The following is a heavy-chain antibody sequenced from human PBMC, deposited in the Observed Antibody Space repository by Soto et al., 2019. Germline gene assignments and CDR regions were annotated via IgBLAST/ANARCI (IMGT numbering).Heavy chain of an antibody. CDR1: GGTFSSYA. Sequence: SVKVSCKASGGTFSSYAISWVRQAPGQGLEWMGGITPIFGTANYAQKFQGRVTITADESTSTAYMELSSLRSEDTAVYYCARSNKGAYYYYGMDVWGQGTTVTVSS. J-gene: IGHJ6*02. CDR2: ITPIFGTA. V-gene: IGHV1-69*13. D-gene: IGHD2-8*01. CDR3: ARSNKGAYYYYGMDV.